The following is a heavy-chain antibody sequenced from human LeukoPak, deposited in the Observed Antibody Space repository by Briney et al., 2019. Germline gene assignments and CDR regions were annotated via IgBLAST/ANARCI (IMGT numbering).Heavy chain of an antibody. Sequence: SETLSLICTVSGGSVSSGPHYWSWIRQPPGKGLEWIAYIHYSGSTKYNPSLKSRLTISLDTSKNQFSLHLTSVTAADTAVYFCARTWVYWGQGTLVTVSS. CDR1: GGSVSSGPHY. CDR3: ARTWVY. J-gene: IGHJ4*02. CDR2: IHYSGST. V-gene: IGHV4-61*01. D-gene: IGHD1-26*01.